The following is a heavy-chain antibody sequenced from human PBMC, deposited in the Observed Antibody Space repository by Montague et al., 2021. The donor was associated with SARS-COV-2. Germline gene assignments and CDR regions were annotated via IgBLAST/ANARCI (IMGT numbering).Heavy chain of an antibody. D-gene: IGHD6-19*01. Sequence: TLSLTCTVSGGSISSGGYYWSWIRQHPGKGLEWIGYIYYSGSTYYNPSRKSRVTISVDTSKNQFSLKLSSVTAAATAVYYCACYVDSSGLLNPLGSGTFYFWGQGTLVTVSS. CDR1: GGSISSGGYY. J-gene: IGHJ4*02. CDR3: ACYVDSSGLLNPLGSGTFYF. V-gene: IGHV4-31*03. CDR2: IYYSGST.